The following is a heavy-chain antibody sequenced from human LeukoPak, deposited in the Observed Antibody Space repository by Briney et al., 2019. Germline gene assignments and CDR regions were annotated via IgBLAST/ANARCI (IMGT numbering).Heavy chain of an antibody. J-gene: IGHJ4*02. V-gene: IGHV4-39*01. D-gene: IGHD5-12*01. CDR2: IYQSGST. Sequence: PSETLSLTCTVSGDSISSRSYYWGWVRQPPGKVLEWIGSIYQSGSTYYNPSLKSRVTISVDTSKNQFSLILSSVTAADTAVYYCASISYDYVLYYFDYWGQGTLVTVSS. CDR3: ASISYDYVLYYFDY. CDR1: GDSISSRSYY.